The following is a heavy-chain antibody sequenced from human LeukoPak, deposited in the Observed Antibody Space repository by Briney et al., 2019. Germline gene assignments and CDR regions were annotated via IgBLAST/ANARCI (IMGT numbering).Heavy chain of an antibody. D-gene: IGHD2-15*01. J-gene: IGHJ4*02. CDR2: IYYSGST. CDR3: ARGRYCSGGSCSLDY. CDR1: GFSFTDYY. Sequence: PGGSLRLSCAASGFSFTDYYMSWIRQAPGKGLEWIGYIYYSGSTNYNPSLKSRVTISVDTSKNQFSLRLSSVTAADTAVYYCARGRYCSGGSCSLDYWGQGTLVTVSS. V-gene: IGHV4-59*01.